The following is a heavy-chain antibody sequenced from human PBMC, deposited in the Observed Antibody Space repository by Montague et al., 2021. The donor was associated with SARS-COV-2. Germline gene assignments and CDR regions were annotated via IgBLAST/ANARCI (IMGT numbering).Heavy chain of an antibody. CDR2: IDHRGNT. CDR3: ARGTRVVGITPGFRY. Sequence: SETLSLTCAVYRVSLHIFSWGWIRQSPEKGMEGIGEIDHRGNTNYNPSLKSRVTISVDTSKNQFSLNLTSVTAADTAIYYCARGTRVVGITPGFRYWGQGTQVAVSS. D-gene: IGHD2-21*01. J-gene: IGHJ4*02. V-gene: IGHV4-34*01. CDR1: RVSLHIFS.